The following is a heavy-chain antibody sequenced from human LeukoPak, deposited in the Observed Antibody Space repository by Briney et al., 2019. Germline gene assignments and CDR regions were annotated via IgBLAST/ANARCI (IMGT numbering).Heavy chain of an antibody. D-gene: IGHD2-2*01. J-gene: IGHJ6*03. Sequence: PSETLSLTCTVSGGSISSYYWSWIRQPAGKGLEWIGRIYTSGSTNYNPSLKSRVTMSVDTSKNQFSLKLSSVTAADTAVYYCARSVVVVNYYYYMDVWGKGTTVIVSS. CDR1: GGSISSYY. CDR3: ARSVVVVNYYYYMDV. CDR2: IYTSGST. V-gene: IGHV4-4*07.